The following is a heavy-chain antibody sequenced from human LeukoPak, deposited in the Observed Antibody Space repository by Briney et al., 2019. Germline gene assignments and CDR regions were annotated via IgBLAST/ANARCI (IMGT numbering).Heavy chain of an antibody. V-gene: IGHV3-21*01. D-gene: IGHD6-13*01. J-gene: IGHJ4*02. CDR2: ISSSSSYI. Sequence: GGSLRLFCAASGLTFSSYSMNWVRQAPGKGLEWVSSISSSSSYIYYADSVKGRFTISRDNAKNSLYLQMNSLRAEDTAVYYCARDWRYSSSWFDYWGQGTLVTVSS. CDR3: ARDWRYSSSWFDY. CDR1: GLTFSSYS.